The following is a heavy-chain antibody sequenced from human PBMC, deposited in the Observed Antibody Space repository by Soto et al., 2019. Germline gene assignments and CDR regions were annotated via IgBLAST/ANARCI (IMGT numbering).Heavy chain of an antibody. CDR3: ARLGGYCDRTGCYGYYALDV. Sequence: SETLSLTCTVSGGSISRSSHYWGWIRQPPGKGLEWIGSTYYSENTYYNPSLESRVTISVDASKNDFSLKVTSATVADTAIYYCARLGGYCDRTGCYGYYALDVWGHGTTVTVSS. V-gene: IGHV4-39*02. CDR1: GGSISRSSHY. J-gene: IGHJ6*02. CDR2: TYYSENT. D-gene: IGHD2-15*01.